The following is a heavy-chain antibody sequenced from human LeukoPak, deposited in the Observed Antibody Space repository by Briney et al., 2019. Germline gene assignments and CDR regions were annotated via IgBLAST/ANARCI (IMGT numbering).Heavy chain of an antibody. CDR1: GYSISSGYY. J-gene: IGHJ2*01. CDR3: ARVSSSWCQDWYFDL. V-gene: IGHV4-38-2*02. D-gene: IGHD6-13*01. CDR2: IYHSGST. Sequence: SETLSLTCTVSGYSISSGYYWGWIRQPPGKGLEWIGSIYHSGSTYYNPSLKSRVTISVDTSKNQFSLKLNSVTAADTAVYYCARVSSSWCQDWYFDLWGRGTLVTVSS.